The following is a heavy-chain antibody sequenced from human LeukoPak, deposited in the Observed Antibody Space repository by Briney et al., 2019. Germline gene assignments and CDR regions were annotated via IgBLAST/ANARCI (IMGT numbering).Heavy chain of an antibody. CDR2: ISAYNGST. CDR3: AREGYSGYDSPYFDY. Sequence: GASVKVSCKASGYTFTSYGISWVRQAPGQGLEWMGWISAYNGSTNYAQKLQGRVTMTTDTSTSTAYMELRSLRSDDTAVYYCAREGYSGYDSPYFDYWGQGTLVTVSS. J-gene: IGHJ4*02. D-gene: IGHD5-12*01. CDR1: GYTFTSYG. V-gene: IGHV1-18*01.